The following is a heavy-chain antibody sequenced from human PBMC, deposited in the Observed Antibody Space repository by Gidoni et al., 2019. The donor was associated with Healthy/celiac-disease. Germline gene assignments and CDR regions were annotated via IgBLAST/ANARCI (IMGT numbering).Heavy chain of an antibody. D-gene: IGHD3-16*01. CDR2: ISGSGGST. V-gene: IGHV3-23*04. Sequence: EVQLVESGGGLVQPGGSLRLSCAASGFTFSSYAMSRVRQAPGKGLEWVSAISGSGGSTYYADSVKGRFTISRDNSKNTLYLQMNSLRAEDTAVYYCAKGVGDYIWGSPYPHDAFDIWGQGTMVTVSS. CDR3: AKGVGDYIWGSPYPHDAFDI. CDR1: GFTFSSYA. J-gene: IGHJ3*02.